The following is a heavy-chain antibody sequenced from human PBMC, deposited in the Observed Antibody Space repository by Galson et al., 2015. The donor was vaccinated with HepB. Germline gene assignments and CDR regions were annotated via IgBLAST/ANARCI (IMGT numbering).Heavy chain of an antibody. J-gene: IGHJ4*02. CDR1: GFSFEDYA. CDR3: AKGSVGDSSGLDY. CDR2: ISWDGGST. V-gene: IGHV3-43D*03. Sequence: LRLSCAASGFSFEDYAMHWVRQAPGKGLEWVSFISWDGGSTSYADSVKGRFIISRDNNKNSLYLQMNSLRAEDTALYYCAKGSVGDSSGLDYWGQGTLVTVSS. D-gene: IGHD6-19*01.